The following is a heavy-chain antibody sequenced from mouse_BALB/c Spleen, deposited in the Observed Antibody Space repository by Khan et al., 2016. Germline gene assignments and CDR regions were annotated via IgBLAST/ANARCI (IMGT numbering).Heavy chain of an antibody. CDR2: INPSAGYT. CDR3: ARIEWRDVVDY. CDR1: GHTFTNYW. D-gene: IGHD1-3*01. Sequence: QVQLQPSGAELAKPGASVKMSCKASGHTFTNYWMHWLKQRPGQGLEWIGYINPSAGYTDYNQKFKDKATLTADKSSSTVYMQLSSLTSEDSAVYFCARIEWRDVVDYWGQGTTLTVSS. V-gene: IGHV1-7*01. J-gene: IGHJ2*01.